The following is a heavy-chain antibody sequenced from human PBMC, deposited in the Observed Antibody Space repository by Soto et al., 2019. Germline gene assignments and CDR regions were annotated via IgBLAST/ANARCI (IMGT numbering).Heavy chain of an antibody. CDR3: ARSSGTYPPSRYYYGLDV. V-gene: IGHV1-18*01. CDR1: GYTFTSYG. CDR2: ISAYNGDT. J-gene: IGHJ6*02. D-gene: IGHD1-26*01. Sequence: QVQLVQSGPEVKKPGASMKVSCKASGYTFTSYGFSWVRQAPGQGLEWMGWISAYNGDTNYPQKFQARVTMTTDTSTSTAYLDLRSLRSDDTAVYYCARSSGTYPPSRYYYGLDVWGQGTTVTVSS.